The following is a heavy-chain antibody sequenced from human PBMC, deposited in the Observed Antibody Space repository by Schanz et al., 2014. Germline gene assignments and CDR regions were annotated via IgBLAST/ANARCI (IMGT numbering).Heavy chain of an antibody. CDR3: AKSREAGPGGRCSRGYFDY. D-gene: IGHD2-15*01. CDR1: RFTVTNAW. CDR2: ISGRDGST. J-gene: IGHJ4*02. V-gene: IGHV3-23*04. Sequence: EVQLVESGGGLVQPGGSLTLSCAASRFTVTNAWMSWVRQAPGMGLEWVSAISGRDGSTYYADSVRGRFTISRDNFKGALYQQMSSLRAEDTAVDYCAKSREAGPGGRCSRGYFDYWGQGTLVTVSS.